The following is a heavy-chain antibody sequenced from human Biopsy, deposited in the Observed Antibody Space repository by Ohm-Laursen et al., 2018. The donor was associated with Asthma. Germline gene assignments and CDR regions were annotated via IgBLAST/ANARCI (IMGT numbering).Heavy chain of an antibody. CDR2: INSVFGTT. D-gene: IGHD2-2*01. J-gene: IGHJ4*02. Sequence: ASVKASCKSLGGTFNTYVIGWVRHAPGQGLEWMGGINSVFGTTTYPQKFQDRVTITADDSTSTVYMELSSLRSEDTAVYYCARKAGSCISRTCYSLDFWGQGTLVTVSS. V-gene: IGHV1-69*13. CDR3: ARKAGSCISRTCYSLDF. CDR1: GGTFNTYV.